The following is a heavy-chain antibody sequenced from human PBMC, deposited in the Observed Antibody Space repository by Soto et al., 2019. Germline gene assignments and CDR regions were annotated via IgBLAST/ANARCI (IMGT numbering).Heavy chain of an antibody. D-gene: IGHD2-2*02. J-gene: IGHJ6*02. CDR2: INPNSGAT. V-gene: IGHV1-2*02. Sequence: ASVKVPCKAPGYTFTDYYISWLRQAPGHGLEWMGWINPNSGATNYAHNFQGRVTMTRDTSIRAAYMELSRLSSDDTAVYYCAKDQGGYMVSGMDVWGQGTTVTVSS. CDR3: AKDQGGYMVSGMDV. CDR1: GYTFTDYY.